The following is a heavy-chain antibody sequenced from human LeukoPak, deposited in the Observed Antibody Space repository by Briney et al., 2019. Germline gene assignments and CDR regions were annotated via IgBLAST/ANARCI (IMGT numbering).Heavy chain of an antibody. CDR1: GYTFTSYG. V-gene: IGHV1-18*01. CDR2: ISAYNGNT. J-gene: IGHJ5*02. D-gene: IGHD3-22*01. CDR3: ASEGESDSRGSWFDP. Sequence: GASVKVSCKASGYTFTSYGISWVRQAPGQGLEWMGWISAYNGNTNYAQKLQGRVTMTTDTSTSTAYMELRSLRSDDTAVYYCASEGESDSRGSWFDPWGQGTLVTVSS.